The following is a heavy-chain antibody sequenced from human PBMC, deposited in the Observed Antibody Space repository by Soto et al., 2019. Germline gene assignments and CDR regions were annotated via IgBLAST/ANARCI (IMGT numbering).Heavy chain of an antibody. D-gene: IGHD6-13*01. Sequence: ESGGGLVQPGGSLRLSCAASGFTVSSNYMSWVRQAPGKGLEWVSVIYSGGSTYYADSVKGRFTISRDNSKNTLYLQMNSLRAEDTAVYYCVSSWYVEGGWFDPWGQGTLVTVSS. V-gene: IGHV3-66*01. CDR1: GFTVSSNY. CDR3: VSSWYVEGGWFDP. J-gene: IGHJ5*02. CDR2: IYSGGST.